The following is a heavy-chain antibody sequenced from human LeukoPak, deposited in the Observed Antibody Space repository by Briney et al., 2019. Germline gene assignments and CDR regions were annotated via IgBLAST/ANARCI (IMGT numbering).Heavy chain of an antibody. CDR1: GFTFSSYA. Sequence: GGSLRLSCAASGFTFSSYAMSWVRQAPGKGLEWVSAISGSGGSTYYADSVKGRFTISRDNSKNTLYLQMNSLRAEDTAVYYCAKTTGHVWGSYYDYWGQGTLVTVSS. CDR3: AKTTGHVWGSYYDY. CDR2: ISGSGGST. J-gene: IGHJ4*02. D-gene: IGHD3-16*01. V-gene: IGHV3-23*01.